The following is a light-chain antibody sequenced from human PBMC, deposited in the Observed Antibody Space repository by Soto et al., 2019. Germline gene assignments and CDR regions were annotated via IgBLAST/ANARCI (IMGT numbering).Light chain of an antibody. V-gene: IGKV3-15*01. CDR2: GAS. CDR1: QSVRSN. CDR3: QQYNNWPPAWT. Sequence: EIVMTQSPATLSVSPGERATLSCRASQSVRSNLAWYQQKPGQSPRLLIYGASTRATGIPARFSGSGSGTQFTLTISSLPSEDFAVYYCQQYNNWPPAWTFGQGTKVDIE. J-gene: IGKJ1*01.